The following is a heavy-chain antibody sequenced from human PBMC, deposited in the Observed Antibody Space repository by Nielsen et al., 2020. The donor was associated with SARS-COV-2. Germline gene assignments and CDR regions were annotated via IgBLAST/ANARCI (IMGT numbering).Heavy chain of an antibody. CDR3: ARQPRSIISNWFDP. V-gene: IGHV5-10-1*01. CDR1: GFSFTNYW. D-gene: IGHD1-14*01. CDR2: IDPTDSHT. Sequence: GESLKISCQASGFSFTNYWISWVRQMPGKGLEWMGNIDPTDSHTNYSPSFQGHVTIPADKSITTAYLQWSSLEASDSAMYYCARQPRSIISNWFDPWGQGTLVTVSS. J-gene: IGHJ5*02.